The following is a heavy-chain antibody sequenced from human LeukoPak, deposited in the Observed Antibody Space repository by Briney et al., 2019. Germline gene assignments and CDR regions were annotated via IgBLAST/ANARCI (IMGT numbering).Heavy chain of an antibody. V-gene: IGHV3-7*03. D-gene: IGHD6-13*01. CDR2: IKQDETEK. J-gene: IGHJ5*02. CDR1: GFTFSNFW. Sequence: GESLRLSCTASGFTFSNFWMGWVRQAPGKGLEWVANIKQDETEKFYLGSVKGRFTISRDNAKNSLYLQMNSLRVEDTAVYYCARAAGWLDPWGRGTLVTVPS. CDR3: ARAAGWLDP.